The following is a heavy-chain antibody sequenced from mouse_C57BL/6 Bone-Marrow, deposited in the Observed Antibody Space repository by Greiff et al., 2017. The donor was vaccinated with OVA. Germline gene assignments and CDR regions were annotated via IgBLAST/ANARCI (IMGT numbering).Heavy chain of an antibody. D-gene: IGHD2-3*01. Sequence: VQLQQSGPGLVKPSQSLSLTCSVTGYSITSGYYWNWIRQFPGNKLEWMGYISYDGSNNYNPSLKNRISITRDTSKNQFVLKLNSVTTEDTATYYCARKGLLDAMDYGGQGTSVTVSS. CDR3: ARKGLLDAMDY. V-gene: IGHV3-6*01. CDR2: ISYDGSN. CDR1: GYSITSGYY. J-gene: IGHJ4*01.